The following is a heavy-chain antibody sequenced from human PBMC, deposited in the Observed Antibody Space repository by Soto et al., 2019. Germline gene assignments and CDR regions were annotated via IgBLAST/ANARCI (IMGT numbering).Heavy chain of an antibody. D-gene: IGHD3-10*01. Sequence: PSETLSLTCAVYGGSFSGYYWSWIRQPPGKGLEWIGEINRSGSTNYNPSLKSRVTISVDTSKNQFSQKLSSVTAADTAVYYCAKIYGSGSYLARGYYYYMDVWGKGTTVTVSS. V-gene: IGHV4-34*01. CDR3: AKIYGSGSYLARGYYYYMDV. CDR1: GGSFSGYY. CDR2: INRSGST. J-gene: IGHJ6*03.